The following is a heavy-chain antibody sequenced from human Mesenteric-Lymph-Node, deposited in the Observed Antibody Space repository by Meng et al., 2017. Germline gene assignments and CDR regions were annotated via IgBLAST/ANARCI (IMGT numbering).Heavy chain of an antibody. CDR3: ARRPTGIDY. CDR1: GWICSGYY. V-gene: IGHV4-34*01. CDR2: INHSGST. Sequence: LKELGAGRLRPSATLSLSCAVYGWICSGYYWRGIRQPPGKGLEWIAEINHSGSTNYIPSIKSSVTISVDTSKNQFSLKLSSVTAADTDVYYCARRPTGIDYWGQGTLVTVSS. D-gene: IGHD2-8*02. J-gene: IGHJ4*02.